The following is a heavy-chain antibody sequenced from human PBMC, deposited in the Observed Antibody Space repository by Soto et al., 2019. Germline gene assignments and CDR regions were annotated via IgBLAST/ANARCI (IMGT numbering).Heavy chain of an antibody. V-gene: IGHV2-5*02. D-gene: IGHD3-22*01. CDR3: AHRSRYYDNIGWKYLDY. J-gene: IGHJ4*02. CDR2: IYWDDDK. Sequence: QITLKESGPTLVKPTQTLTLTCTFSGFSLSTSGVAVGWIRQPPGKALEWLALIYWDDDKRYSPSLKSRLTITKDTSTNQVVLTMTNMYPVYTATYFCAHRSRYYDNIGWKYLDYWGQGTLVTVSS. CDR1: GFSLSTSGVA.